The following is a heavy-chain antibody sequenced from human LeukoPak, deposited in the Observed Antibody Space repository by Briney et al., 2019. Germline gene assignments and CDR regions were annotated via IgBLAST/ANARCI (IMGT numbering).Heavy chain of an antibody. Sequence: PGGSLRLSCAASGFTFTKYAVGWVRQAPGKGLEWVSAMSASGGSTYADSVKGRFTISRDNSKNTQYLLMNNLRAEDTAVYYCAKVKTYDSSGYYSHCFDNWGQGTLVTVSS. J-gene: IGHJ4*02. D-gene: IGHD3-22*01. CDR2: MSASGGST. V-gene: IGHV3-23*01. CDR3: AKVKTYDSSGYYSHCFDN. CDR1: GFTFTKYA.